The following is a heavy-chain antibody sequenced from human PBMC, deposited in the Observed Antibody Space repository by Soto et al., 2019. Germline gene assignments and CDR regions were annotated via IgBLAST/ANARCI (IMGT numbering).Heavy chain of an antibody. V-gene: IGHV3-23*01. CDR3: TREASSWGFAFDL. CDR2: IFGSGAPT. Sequence: EVQLLESGGGLVQPGGSLRLSCAASGFTFSHYAMSWVRQAPGKGLQWVSTIFGSGAPTHYADSVKGRFCIPRDNSNNMLFAEMNSLKDEDTAVYYCTREASSWGFAFDLWGQGTRVDVSS. D-gene: IGHD3-16*01. CDR1: GFTFSHYA. J-gene: IGHJ3*01.